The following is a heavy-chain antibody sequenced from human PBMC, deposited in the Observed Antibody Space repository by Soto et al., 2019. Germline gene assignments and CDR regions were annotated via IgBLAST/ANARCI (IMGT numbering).Heavy chain of an antibody. Sequence: GGSLRLSCAASGFTFSSYGMHWVRQAPGKGLEWVAVISYDGSNKYYADSVKGRFTISRDNSKNTLYLQMNSLRAEDTAVYYCANLFWDTRIVGATDDYWGQGTLVTVSS. CDR2: ISYDGSNK. CDR1: GFTFSSYG. V-gene: IGHV3-30*18. CDR3: ANLFWDTRIVGATDDY. J-gene: IGHJ4*02. D-gene: IGHD1-26*01.